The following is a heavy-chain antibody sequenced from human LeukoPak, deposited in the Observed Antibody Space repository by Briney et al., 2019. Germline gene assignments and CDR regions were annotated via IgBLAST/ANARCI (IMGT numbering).Heavy chain of an antibody. CDR3: ARVRRPYDSSGYYGY. CDR1: GFTFSSYA. CDR2: ISYDGSNK. V-gene: IGHV3-30-3*01. J-gene: IGHJ4*02. Sequence: GRSLRLSCAASGFTFSSYAMHWVRQAPGKGLEWVAVISYDGSNKYYADSVKGRFTISRDNSKNTLYLQMNSLRAEDTAVYYCARVRRPYDSSGYYGYWGQGTLVTVSS. D-gene: IGHD3-22*01.